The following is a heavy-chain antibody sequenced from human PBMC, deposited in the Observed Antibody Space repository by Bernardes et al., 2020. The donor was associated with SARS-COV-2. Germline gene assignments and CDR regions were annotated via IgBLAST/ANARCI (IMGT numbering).Heavy chain of an antibody. Sequence: ASVKVSCKASGYTFTSYGISWVRQAPGQGLEWMGWISAYNGNTNYAQKLQGRVTMTTDTSTSTAYMELRSLRSDDTAVYYCARSKGTYYDFWKSLNHHYYMDVWGKGTTVTVSS. CDR1: GYTFTSYG. J-gene: IGHJ6*03. V-gene: IGHV1-18*01. D-gene: IGHD3-3*01. CDR2: ISAYNGNT. CDR3: ARSKGTYYDFWKSLNHHYYMDV.